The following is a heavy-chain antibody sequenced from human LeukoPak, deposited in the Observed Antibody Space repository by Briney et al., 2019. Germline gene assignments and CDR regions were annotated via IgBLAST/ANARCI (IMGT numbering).Heavy chain of an antibody. CDR3: ARDSYCSSTSCSDDAFDI. Sequence: SETLSLTCTVSGGSISSYYWSWIRQPPGKGLEWIGYIYYSGSTNYNPSLKSRVTISVDTSKNQFSLKLSSVTAADTAVYYCARDSYCSSTSCSDDAFDIWGQGTMVTVSS. CDR1: GGSISSYY. J-gene: IGHJ3*02. CDR2: IYYSGST. V-gene: IGHV4-59*01. D-gene: IGHD2-2*01.